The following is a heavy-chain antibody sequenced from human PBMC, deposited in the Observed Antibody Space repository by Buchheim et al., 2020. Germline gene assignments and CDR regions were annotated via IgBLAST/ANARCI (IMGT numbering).Heavy chain of an antibody. J-gene: IGHJ5*01. Sequence: QVQLQESGPGLVKPSGTLSLTCAVSGGSITSSHWWTWVHQPPGKGLEWIGEIYHTGSTNYRPSLASRVTILVDRSKNQFSLTLRSVTAADTGFYYCARDPSSSATFDSWGQGTL. CDR3: ARDPSSSATFDS. D-gene: IGHD2-2*01. CDR2: IYHTGST. CDR1: GGSITSSHW. V-gene: IGHV4-4*02.